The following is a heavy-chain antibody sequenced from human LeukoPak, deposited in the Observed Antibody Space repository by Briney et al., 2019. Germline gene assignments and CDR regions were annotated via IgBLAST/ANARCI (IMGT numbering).Heavy chain of an antibody. V-gene: IGHV5-51*01. J-gene: IGHJ4*02. CDR3: ARLTDDILTGYFDY. D-gene: IGHD3-9*01. CDR2: IYPGDSDT. CDR1: GYSFTSYW. Sequence: GESLKIPCKGYGYSFTSYWIGWVRQMPGKGLEWMGIIYPGDSDTRYSPSFQGQVTISADKSISTAYLQWSSLKASDTAMYYCARLTDDILTGYFDYWGQGTLVTVSS.